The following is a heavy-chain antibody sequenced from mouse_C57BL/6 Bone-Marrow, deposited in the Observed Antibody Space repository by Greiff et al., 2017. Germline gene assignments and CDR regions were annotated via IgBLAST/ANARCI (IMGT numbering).Heavy chain of an antibody. CDR2: IHPSDSDT. J-gene: IGHJ4*01. CDR1: GYTFTSYW. Sequence: QVHVKQPGAELVKPGASVKVSCKASGYTFTSYWMHWVKQRPGQGLEWIGRIHPSDSDTTYNQKFKGKATLTVDKSSSTAYMQLSSLTSEDSAFYYCAIFTTVVGYYAMDYWGQGTSVTVSS. D-gene: IGHD1-1*01. CDR3: AIFTTVVGYYAMDY. V-gene: IGHV1-74*01.